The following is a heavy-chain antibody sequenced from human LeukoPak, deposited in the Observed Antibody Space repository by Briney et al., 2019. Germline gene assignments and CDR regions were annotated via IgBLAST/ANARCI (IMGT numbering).Heavy chain of an antibody. D-gene: IGHD5-24*01. CDR1: GDSISSGHSY. V-gene: IGHV4-39*01. CDR3: ARMTITKRAIDV. CDR2: IYYVGSP. J-gene: IGHJ6*02. Sequence: PSETLSLTCSVSGDSISSGHSYWGWIRQSPWKGLEWLGSIYYVGSPYYNPSLNSGRVTISVDTSKNQFSLKLASVTAEDTAVYYCARMTITKRAIDVWGQGTTVTVSS.